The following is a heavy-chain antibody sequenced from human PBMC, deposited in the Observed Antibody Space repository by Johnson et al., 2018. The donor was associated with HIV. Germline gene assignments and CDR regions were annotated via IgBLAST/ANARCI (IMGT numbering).Heavy chain of an antibody. CDR3: ARLEELLRAFDI. CDR2: ISESGTTI. CDR1: GFTFSDYA. D-gene: IGHD1-26*01. Sequence: QVQLVESGGGVVQPGRSLRLSCAASGFTFSDYAMHWVRQAPGKGLEWVSYISESGTTIYYADSVKGRFTISRDNAKNSLYLQMNSLRAEDTAVYYCARLEELLRAFDIWGQGTMVTVSS. V-gene: IGHV3-11*04. J-gene: IGHJ3*02.